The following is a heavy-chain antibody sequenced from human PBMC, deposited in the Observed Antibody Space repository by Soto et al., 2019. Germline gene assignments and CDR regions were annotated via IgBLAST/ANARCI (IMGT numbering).Heavy chain of an antibody. CDR3: ARGGYNWNDVTDY. Sequence: SETLSLTCIVSSGSISNYYWSWIRQPPGKGLEWIGYIYYRGSTNYNPSLKSRVTISVDTSKNQFSLKLSSVTAADTAVYYCARGGYNWNDVTDYWGQGALVTVS. CDR1: SGSISNYY. CDR2: IYYRGST. V-gene: IGHV4-59*01. J-gene: IGHJ4*02. D-gene: IGHD1-20*01.